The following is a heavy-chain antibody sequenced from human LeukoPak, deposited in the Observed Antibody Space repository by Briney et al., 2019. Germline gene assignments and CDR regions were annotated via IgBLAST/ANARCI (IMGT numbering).Heavy chain of an antibody. CDR3: AREGYSSGWDPSYYYYYMDV. V-gene: IGHV3-30*04. Sequence: PGRSLRLSCAASGFTFSSYAMHCVRQAPGKGLECLAVISYDGSNKYYADSVKGRFTISRDNSKNTLYLQMNSLRAEDTAVYYCAREGYSSGWDPSYYYYYMDVWGKGTTVTVSS. CDR1: GFTFSSYA. CDR2: ISYDGSNK. D-gene: IGHD6-19*01. J-gene: IGHJ6*03.